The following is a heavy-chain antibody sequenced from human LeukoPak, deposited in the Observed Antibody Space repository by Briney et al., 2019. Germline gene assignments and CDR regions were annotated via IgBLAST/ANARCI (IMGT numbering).Heavy chain of an antibody. CDR2: IKEDGSEK. V-gene: IGHV3-7*01. D-gene: IGHD1-1*01. CDR3: ARTRPLYYFDY. CDR1: GFTFSNYW. J-gene: IGHJ4*02. Sequence: AGGSLRLSCAASGFTFSNYWMSWVRQAPGKGLEWVANIKEDGSEKYYVDSVKGRFTISRDNAKNSLYLQMNSLRAEDTAVYYCARTRPLYYFDYWGQGTLVTVSS.